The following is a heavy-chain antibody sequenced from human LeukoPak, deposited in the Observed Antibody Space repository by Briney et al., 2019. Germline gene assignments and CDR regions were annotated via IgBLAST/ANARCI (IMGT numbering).Heavy chain of an antibody. CDR1: GGSISSSSYF. CDR2: MYYRGST. CDR3: ASRTRSYGDDVGLDY. J-gene: IGHJ4*02. D-gene: IGHD1-26*01. Sequence: SETLSLTCTVSGGSISSSSYFWGWIRQPPGKGLEWIGSMYYRGSTYYNPSLKSRVTISVDTSKNHFSLKVSSVTAADTAVYYCASRTRSYGDDVGLDYWGQGTLVTVSS. V-gene: IGHV4-39*02.